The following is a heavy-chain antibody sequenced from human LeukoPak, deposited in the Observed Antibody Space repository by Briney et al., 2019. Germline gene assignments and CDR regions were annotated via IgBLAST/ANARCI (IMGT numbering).Heavy chain of an antibody. Sequence: SQTLSLTCTVSGGSISSHYWSWIRQPPGKGLEWFGYIYYSGSTNYNPSLKSRVTISVDTSKNQFSLKLSSVTAADTAVYYCARVIVGATLWFDPWGQGTLVTVSS. CDR1: GGSISSHY. D-gene: IGHD1-26*01. J-gene: IGHJ5*02. CDR2: IYYSGST. V-gene: IGHV4-59*11. CDR3: ARVIVGATLWFDP.